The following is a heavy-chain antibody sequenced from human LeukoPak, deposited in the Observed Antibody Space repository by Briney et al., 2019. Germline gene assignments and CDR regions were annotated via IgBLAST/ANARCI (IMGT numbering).Heavy chain of an antibody. J-gene: IGHJ5*02. CDR2: IDSRGST. CDR3: ARQDHGDFGRPNWFDP. CDR1: GASIGSRWDD. D-gene: IGHD3-3*01. V-gene: IGHV4-39*01. Sequence: PSETLSLTCTVSGASIGSRWDDSGWIRQPPGTDLEWIVSIDSRGSTYYKWSPKSRLTVSVDTSRHQFSLKLASVTAADTAMYYCARQDHGDFGRPNWFDPWGQGPLVTVSS.